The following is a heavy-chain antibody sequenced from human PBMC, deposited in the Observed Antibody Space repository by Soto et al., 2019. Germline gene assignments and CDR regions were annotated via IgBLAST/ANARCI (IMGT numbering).Heavy chain of an antibody. J-gene: IGHJ4*02. CDR3: ARRIVATDTYDY. D-gene: IGHD5-12*01. CDR2: IYYSGST. CDR1: GGSISSYY. V-gene: IGHV4-59*01. Sequence: SETLSLTCTVSGGSISSYYWSWIRQPPGKGLEWIGYIYYSGSTNYNPSLKSRVTISVDTSKNQFSLTLTSVTAADTAVYYCARRIVATDTYDYWGQGTLVTVSS.